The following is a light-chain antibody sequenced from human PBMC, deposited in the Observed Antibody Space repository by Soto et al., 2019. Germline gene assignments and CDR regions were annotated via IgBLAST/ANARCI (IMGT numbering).Light chain of an antibody. J-gene: IGLJ2*01. V-gene: IGLV1-40*01. CDR1: SSNIGAGYD. Sequence: QSVLTQPPSVSGAPGQRVTISCTGSSSNIGAGYDVHWYQQFPGTAPKLLIFGNSNRPSGVPDRFSGSKSGTSASLAITGLQAEDEAAYYCQSYDISLSGYVVFGGGTKLTVL. CDR3: QSYDISLSGYVV. CDR2: GNS.